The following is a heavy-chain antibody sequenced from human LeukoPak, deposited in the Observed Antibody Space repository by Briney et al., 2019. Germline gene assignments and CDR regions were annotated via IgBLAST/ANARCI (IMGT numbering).Heavy chain of an antibody. Sequence: ASVKVSCKVSGYTLTELSMHWVRQAPGKGLEWMGGFDPEDGETIYAQKFQGRVTMTEDTSTDTAYMELSSLRSEDTAVYYCATGPIFPLRPAATLDYWGQGTLDTVSS. J-gene: IGHJ4*02. CDR1: GYTLTELS. D-gene: IGHD2-2*01. V-gene: IGHV1-24*01. CDR2: FDPEDGET. CDR3: ATGPIFPLRPAATLDY.